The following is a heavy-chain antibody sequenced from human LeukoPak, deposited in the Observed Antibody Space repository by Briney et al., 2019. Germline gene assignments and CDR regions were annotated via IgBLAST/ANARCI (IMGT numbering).Heavy chain of an antibody. D-gene: IGHD3-22*01. V-gene: IGHV4-30-4*08. CDR2: IYYSGST. J-gene: IGHJ4*02. CDR3: ASLYYYDKGGVDY. CDR1: GGSISSGDYY. Sequence: SQTLSLTCTVSGGSISSGDYYWSWIRQPPGKGLEWIGYIYYSGSTYYNPSLKSRVTISVDTSKNQFSLKLSSVTAADTAVYYCASLYYYDKGGVDYWGQGTLVTVSS.